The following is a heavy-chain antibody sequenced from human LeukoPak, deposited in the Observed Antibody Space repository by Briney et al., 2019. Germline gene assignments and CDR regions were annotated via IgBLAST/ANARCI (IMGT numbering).Heavy chain of an antibody. CDR2: IKQDGSEK. Sequence: GGSLRLSCAASGFTFSIYWMSWVRQAPGKGLEWVANIKQDGSEKYYVDSVKGRFTISRDNAKNSLYLQMNSLRAEDTAVYYCASLGAIQDYYFDYWGQGTLVTVSS. J-gene: IGHJ4*02. D-gene: IGHD1-26*01. CDR1: GFTFSIYW. CDR3: ASLGAIQDYYFDY. V-gene: IGHV3-7*01.